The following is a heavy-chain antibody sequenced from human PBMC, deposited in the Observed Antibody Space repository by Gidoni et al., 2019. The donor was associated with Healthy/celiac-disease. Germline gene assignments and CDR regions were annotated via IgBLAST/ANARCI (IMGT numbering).Heavy chain of an antibody. CDR2: INHSGST. V-gene: IGHV4-34*01. J-gene: IGHJ3*02. D-gene: IGHD3-10*01. Sequence: QVQLQQLGAGLLKPSEPLSLTCAVYGGSFSGYSWSWNHQPPGKGLEWIGEINHSGSTNYNPSLKSRVTISVDTSKNQFSLKLSSVTAADTAVYYCAVSRRNRSITMVRGVMGAFDIWGQGTMVTVSS. CDR3: AVSRRNRSITMVRGVMGAFDI. CDR1: GGSFSGYS.